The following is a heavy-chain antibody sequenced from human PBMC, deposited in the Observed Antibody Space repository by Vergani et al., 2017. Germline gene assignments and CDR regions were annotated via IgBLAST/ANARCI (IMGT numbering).Heavy chain of an antibody. J-gene: IGHJ3*01. D-gene: IGHD3-10*01. Sequence: EKQLVQSGSETKKPGESLKISCQAFGYIFSNFWIGWVRQRPGRGLVWMGIIYPGDSEVKSNPTFRGQVIFSVDTSVNTAYLQWRSLQASDTATYFCASGGHGSENGGALQLWGQGTNITVSS. CDR1: GYIFSNFW. CDR3: ASGGHGSENGGALQL. CDR2: IYPGDSEV. V-gene: IGHV5-51*01.